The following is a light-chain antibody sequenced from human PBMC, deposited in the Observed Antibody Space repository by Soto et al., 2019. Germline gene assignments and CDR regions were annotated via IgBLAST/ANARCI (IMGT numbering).Light chain of an antibody. V-gene: IGKV3-20*01. J-gene: IGKJ3*01. CDR3: QQYGSSPFT. CDR1: QTVDSSS. Sequence: ENVLTQSPGRLSLSPGERATLSCRASQTVDSSSLAWYQQKPGQAPRLLIFDAFNRATGIPDRFSGSGSGTDFPLTISRLEHEDFALYYRQQYGSSPFTFGPGTKVDV. CDR2: DAF.